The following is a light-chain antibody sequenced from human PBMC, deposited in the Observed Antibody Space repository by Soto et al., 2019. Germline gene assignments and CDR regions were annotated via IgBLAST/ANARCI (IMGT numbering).Light chain of an antibody. J-gene: IGKJ1*01. Sequence: DIQMTQSPSSLSASVGDRVTITCRASQGIGYDLGWYQQIPGKAPKRLIYAASNLQSGVPSNVSGTFSGTNSTPIINGLQPEYFASYYCLQHNAYRWTFAQGTTVEIK. CDR1: QGIGYD. CDR2: AAS. V-gene: IGKV1-17*01. CDR3: LQHNAYRWT.